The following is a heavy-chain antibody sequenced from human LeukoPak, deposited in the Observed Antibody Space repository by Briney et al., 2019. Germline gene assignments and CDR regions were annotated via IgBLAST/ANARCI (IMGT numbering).Heavy chain of an antibody. CDR1: GFTFSSYS. V-gene: IGHV3-21*01. CDR2: ISSSSSHI. Sequence: PGGSLRLSCAASGFTFSSYSMNWVRQAPGKGLEWVSSISSSSSHIYYADSVKGRFTISRDNAKNSLYLQMNSLRAEDTAVYYCARTLDYGDFFDYWGQGTLVTVSS. D-gene: IGHD4-17*01. J-gene: IGHJ4*02. CDR3: ARTLDYGDFFDY.